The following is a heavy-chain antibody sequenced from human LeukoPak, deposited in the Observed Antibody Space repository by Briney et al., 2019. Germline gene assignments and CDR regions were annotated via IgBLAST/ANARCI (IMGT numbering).Heavy chain of an antibody. CDR2: IYYSGST. Sequence: SETLSLTCTVSGGSISGYYWSWIRQPPGKGLEWIGYIYYSGSTNYNPSLKSRVTISVDTSKNQFSLKLSSVTAADTAVYYCARAEQQLVKVWFDPWGQGTLVTVSS. D-gene: IGHD6-13*01. CDR3: ARAEQQLVKVWFDP. CDR1: GGSISGYY. V-gene: IGHV4-59*01. J-gene: IGHJ5*02.